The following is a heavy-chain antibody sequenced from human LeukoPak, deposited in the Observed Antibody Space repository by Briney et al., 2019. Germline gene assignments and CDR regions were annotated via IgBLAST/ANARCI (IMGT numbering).Heavy chain of an antibody. CDR1: GGSISSYY. D-gene: IGHD5-18*01. V-gene: IGHV4-59*12. CDR2: IYYSGNT. Sequence: SETLSLTRTVSGGSISSYYWSWIRRPPEKGLEWIGCIYYSGNTNYNPSLKSRVTISVDTSKNQFSLKLSSVTAADTALYFCARERAGRIHALDIWGQGTIVTVSS. CDR3: ARERAGRIHALDI. J-gene: IGHJ3*02.